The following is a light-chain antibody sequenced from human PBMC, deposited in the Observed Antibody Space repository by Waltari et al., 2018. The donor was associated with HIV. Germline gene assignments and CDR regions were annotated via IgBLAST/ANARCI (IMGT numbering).Light chain of an antibody. J-gene: IGLJ3*02. CDR2: DAS. V-gene: IGLV3-21*02. Sequence: SYVLTQPPSVSVAPGQTARITCGGNNIGTKNMHWYQQRPGQAPVLVVSDASDRPSDIPVRFAGSNSANTATLSISRVEAGDEADYYCQVWDYNSDRWVFGGGTKLTVL. CDR3: QVWDYNSDRWV. CDR1: NIGTKN.